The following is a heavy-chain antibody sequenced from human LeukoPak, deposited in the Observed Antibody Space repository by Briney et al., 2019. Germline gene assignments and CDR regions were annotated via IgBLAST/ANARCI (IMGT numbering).Heavy chain of an antibody. CDR3: ARDHQVTAIRYYYGMDV. CDR2: INPSGGST. CDR1: GYTFTSYY. D-gene: IGHD2-21*02. Sequence: ASVNVSCKASGYTFTSYYMHWVRQAPGQWLEWMGIINPSGGSTSYAQKFQGRVTMTRDTSTSTVYMELSSLRSEDTAVYYCARDHQVTAIRYYYGMDVWGKGTTVTVSS. V-gene: IGHV1-46*01. J-gene: IGHJ6*04.